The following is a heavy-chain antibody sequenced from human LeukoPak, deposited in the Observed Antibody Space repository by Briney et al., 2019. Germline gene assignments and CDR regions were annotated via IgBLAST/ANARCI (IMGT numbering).Heavy chain of an antibody. CDR3: AKHRGHCSGGTCSTIGLDY. CDR1: GFTFSSYG. J-gene: IGHJ4*02. CDR2: ISDSGGST. V-gene: IGHV3-23*01. D-gene: IGHD2-15*01. Sequence: GGSLRLSCAASGFTFSSYGMSWVRQAPGKGLEWVSGISDSGGSTYYADSVKGRFTISRDNSKNTLYLQMNSLRAEDTAVYYCAKHRGHCSGGTCSTIGLDYWGQGTLVTDSS.